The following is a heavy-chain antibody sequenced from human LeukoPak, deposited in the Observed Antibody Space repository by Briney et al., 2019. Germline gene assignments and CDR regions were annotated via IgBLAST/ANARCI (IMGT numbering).Heavy chain of an antibody. Sequence: GGSLRLSCVASGFTFDDYGMGWVRQVPGKGLEWVSGTNWNGGSTVYADSVKGRFTISRDNAKNSLYLQMNSLRAEDTAFYYRARGTEVYYDSSSYYSYWGQGTLVTVSS. CDR1: GFTFDDYG. CDR3: ARGTEVYYDSSSYYSY. D-gene: IGHD3-22*01. V-gene: IGHV3-20*04. J-gene: IGHJ4*02. CDR2: TNWNGGST.